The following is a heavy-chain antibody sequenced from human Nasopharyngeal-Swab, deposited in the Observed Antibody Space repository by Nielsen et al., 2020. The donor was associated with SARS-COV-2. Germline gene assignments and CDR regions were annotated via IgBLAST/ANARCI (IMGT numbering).Heavy chain of an antibody. V-gene: IGHV3-23*01. CDR2: ISGSGDST. J-gene: IGHJ6*02. CDR1: GFTLSSYW. D-gene: IGHD5-12*01. CDR3: AKDRDSGDDSEEYYHYYGMDV. Sequence: GGSLRLSCAASGFTLSSYWMHWVRQAPGEGLEWVSAISGSGDSTYYTDSVRGRFTISRDNSKNTLTLQMNSLRVEDTAIYYCAKDRDSGDDSEEYYHYYGMDVWGQGTTVTVSS.